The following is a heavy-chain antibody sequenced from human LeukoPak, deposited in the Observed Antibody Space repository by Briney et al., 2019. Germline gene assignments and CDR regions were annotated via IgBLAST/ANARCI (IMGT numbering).Heavy chain of an antibody. V-gene: IGHV3-30*04. CDR3: ARDLSRYDFWSGYYGGYHFDY. J-gene: IGHJ4*02. Sequence: GGSLRLSCAASGFTFSSYAMHWVRQAPGKGLEWVAVIPYDGSNKYYADSVKGRFTISRDNSKNTLYLQMNSLRAEDTAVYYCARDLSRYDFWSGYYGGYHFDYWGQGTLVTVSS. CDR1: GFTFSSYA. D-gene: IGHD3-3*01. CDR2: IPYDGSNK.